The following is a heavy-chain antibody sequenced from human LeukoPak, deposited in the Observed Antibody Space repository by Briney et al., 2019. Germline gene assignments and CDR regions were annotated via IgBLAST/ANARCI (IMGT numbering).Heavy chain of an antibody. CDR3: ARDSGTCRGCAFDV. V-gene: IGHV3-7*01. CDR2: LNRDGSVK. J-gene: IGHJ3*01. Sequence: GGSLRLSCAASGFIFSDYYMSWVRPAPGKGLEWVANLNRDGSVKNYVDSVKGRFTISRDNAKNSLYLQMNRLRAEDTAVFYCARDSGTCRGCAFDVWGHGTMVTVSS. D-gene: IGHD6-25*01. CDR1: GFIFSDYY.